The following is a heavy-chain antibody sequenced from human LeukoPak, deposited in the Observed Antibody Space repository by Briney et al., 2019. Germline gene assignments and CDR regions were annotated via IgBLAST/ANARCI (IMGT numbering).Heavy chain of an antibody. CDR3: AGAMTRDYGMDV. D-gene: IGHD4/OR15-4a*01. CDR1: GFTFSDYD. J-gene: IGHJ6*02. V-gene: IGHV3-48*03. CDR2: ISISGTTI. Sequence: GGSLRLSCAASGFTFSDYDMNWVRQAPGKGLEWVSFISISGTTIYYADSVKGRFTISRDNAKNSLYLQVNSLRAEDTAVYYCAGAMTRDYGMDVWGQGTTVTVSS.